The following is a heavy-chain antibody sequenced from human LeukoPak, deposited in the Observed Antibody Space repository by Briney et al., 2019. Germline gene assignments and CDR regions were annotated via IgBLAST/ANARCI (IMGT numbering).Heavy chain of an antibody. CDR1: GFTFSSYA. V-gene: IGHV3-23*01. CDR3: AKTRPRTVSRTYYVVFDY. Sequence: PGGSLRLSCAASGFTFSSYAMTWVRQVPGKGLEWVSAVSGTGTNTYYADSVKGRFTISRDNSKNTLYLQMNSLRAEDTAVCYCAKTRPRTVSRTYYVVFDYWGQGTLVTVSS. J-gene: IGHJ4*02. D-gene: IGHD1-26*01. CDR2: VSGTGTNT.